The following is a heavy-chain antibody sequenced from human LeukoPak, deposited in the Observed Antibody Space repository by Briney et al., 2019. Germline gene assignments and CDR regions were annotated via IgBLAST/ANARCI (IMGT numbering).Heavy chain of an antibody. CDR3: ARRYYYDSSRFDP. V-gene: IGHV4-31*03. Sequence: SETPSLTCTVSGGSISSGGYYWSWIRQHPGKGLEWIGYIYYSGSTYYNPSLKSRVTISVDTSKNQFSLKLSSVTAADTAVYYCARRYYYDSSRFDPWGQGTLVTVSS. CDR1: GGSISSGGYY. J-gene: IGHJ5*02. D-gene: IGHD3-22*01. CDR2: IYYSGST.